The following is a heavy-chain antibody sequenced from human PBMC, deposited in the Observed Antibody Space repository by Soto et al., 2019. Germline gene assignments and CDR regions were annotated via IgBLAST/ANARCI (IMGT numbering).Heavy chain of an antibody. Sequence: ASVKVSCKASGYTFTSYGISWVRQAPGQGLEWMGWISAYNGNTNYAQKLQGRVTMTTDTSTSTAYMELRSLRSDDTAVYYCAREIGIWGIVRGVNLDYWGQGTLVTVSS. J-gene: IGHJ4*02. CDR2: ISAYNGNT. CDR1: GYTFTSYG. CDR3: AREIGIWGIVRGVNLDY. D-gene: IGHD3-10*01. V-gene: IGHV1-18*01.